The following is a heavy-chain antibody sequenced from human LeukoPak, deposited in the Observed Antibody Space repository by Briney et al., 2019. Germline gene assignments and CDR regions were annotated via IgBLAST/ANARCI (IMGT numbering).Heavy chain of an antibody. D-gene: IGHD2-15*01. CDR1: GFTFSSYA. CDR3: AKFALRYCSGGSCHPFDY. Sequence: PGRSLRLSCAASGFTFSSYAMHWVRQAPGKGLEWVALISYDESYKYYADSVKGRFIISRDNSKNTLYLQMNSLRAEDTAVYYCAKFALRYCSGGSCHPFDYWGQGTLVTVSS. V-gene: IGHV3-30*04. J-gene: IGHJ4*02. CDR2: ISYDESYK.